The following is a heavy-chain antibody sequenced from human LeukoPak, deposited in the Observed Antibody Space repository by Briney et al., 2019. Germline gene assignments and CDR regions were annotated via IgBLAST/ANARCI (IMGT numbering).Heavy chain of an antibody. D-gene: IGHD3-3*01. Sequence: SETLSLTCTVSGGSISSYYWSWIRQPPGKGLEWIGYIYYSGSTNYNPSLKSRVTISVDTPKNQFSLKLSSVTAADTAVYYCARAGGYYDFWSGYYISVYFDYWGQGTLVTVSS. CDR2: IYYSGST. J-gene: IGHJ4*02. CDR3: ARAGGYYDFWSGYYISVYFDY. CDR1: GGSISSYY. V-gene: IGHV4-59*01.